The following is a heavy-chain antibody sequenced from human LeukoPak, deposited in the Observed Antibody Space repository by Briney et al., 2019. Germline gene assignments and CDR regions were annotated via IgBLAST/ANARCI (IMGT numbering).Heavy chain of an antibody. J-gene: IGHJ4*02. D-gene: IGHD1-26*01. CDR3: AARYIVGATPSDY. CDR1: ALTFRSYT. CDR2: ISGSGGAT. V-gene: IGHV3-23*01. Sequence: GGSLRLSCAPSALTFRSYTTSSVPETPEKRLECVSAISGSGGATSYAHPVKGRSTIPRDIPKTTFYLKLDRLRPEDRAVFNCAARYIVGATPSDYGGEGTLVTVSS.